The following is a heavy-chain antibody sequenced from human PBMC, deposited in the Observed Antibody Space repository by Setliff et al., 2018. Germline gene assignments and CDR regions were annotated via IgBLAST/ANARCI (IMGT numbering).Heavy chain of an antibody. D-gene: IGHD1-26*01. Sequence: PGGSLRLSCAASGFTFSSYDVHWVRQAPGKGLEWVANVNPDGSGKYYVDSVKGRFTISRDNAKNSLFLQMNILEVEDTAVYYCVRKSGSYYFNAFDLWGQGTMVTVSS. CDR2: VNPDGSGK. V-gene: IGHV3-7*01. J-gene: IGHJ3*01. CDR1: GFTFSSYD. CDR3: VRKSGSYYFNAFDL.